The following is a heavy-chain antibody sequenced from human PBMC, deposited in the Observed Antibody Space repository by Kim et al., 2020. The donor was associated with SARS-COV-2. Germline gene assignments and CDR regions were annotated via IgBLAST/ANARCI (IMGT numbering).Heavy chain of an antibody. CDR2: TRNKANSYTT. CDR3: TKLSTGDAGY. Sequence: GGSLRLSCAASGFTFSDHYMDWVRQAPGKGLEWVGRTRNKANSYTTEYAASVKGRFTISRDDSKNSLYLQMNSLKTEDTAVYYCTKLSTGDAGYWGQGTLVTVAS. J-gene: IGHJ4*02. D-gene: IGHD7-27*01. V-gene: IGHV3-72*01. CDR1: GFTFSDHY.